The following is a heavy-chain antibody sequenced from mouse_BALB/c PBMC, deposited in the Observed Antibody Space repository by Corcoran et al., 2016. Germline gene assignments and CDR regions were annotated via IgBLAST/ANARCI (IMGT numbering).Heavy chain of an antibody. CDR2: IDPANGNT. J-gene: IGHJ1*01. CDR1: GFNIKDNY. CDR3: ARWDWYFDV. V-gene: IGHV14-3*02. Sequence: EVQRQQSGAELVKPWASVKLSCTASGFNIKDNYIHWVKQRPEQGLEWIGRIDPANGNTKYDPKFQGKATITADTSSNTAYLQLSSLTSEDTAVYYCARWDWYFDVWGAGTTVTVSS.